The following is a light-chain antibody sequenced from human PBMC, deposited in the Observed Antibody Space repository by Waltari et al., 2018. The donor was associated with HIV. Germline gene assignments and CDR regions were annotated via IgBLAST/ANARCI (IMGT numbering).Light chain of an antibody. Sequence: QSVLTQPPSASGTPGPRVTISCSGNSSNIGTNYVNWYQQFPGTAPKLLIYNNNQRPSGVPDRFSGSKSGTSASLAISGLQSEDEADYYCAAWDDSLNGRWVFGGGTKVTAL. CDR1: SSNIGTNY. CDR3: AAWDDSLNGRWV. V-gene: IGLV1-44*01. J-gene: IGLJ3*02. CDR2: NNN.